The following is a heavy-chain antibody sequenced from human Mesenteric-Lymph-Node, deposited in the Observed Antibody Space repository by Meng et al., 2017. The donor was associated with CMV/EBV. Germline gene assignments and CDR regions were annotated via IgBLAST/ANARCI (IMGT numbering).Heavy chain of an antibody. CDR3: ARGRGYDFWSGYQDGMDV. Sequence: GGSLRLSCAASGFTFSTYEMNWVRQAPGKGLEWVSYISSSGSSIYYADSVKGRFTISRDNAKNSLYLQMNSLRAEDTAVYYCARGRGYDFWSGYQDGMDVWGQGTTVTVSS. D-gene: IGHD3-3*01. J-gene: IGHJ6*02. CDR2: ISSSGSSI. V-gene: IGHV3-48*03. CDR1: GFTFSTYE.